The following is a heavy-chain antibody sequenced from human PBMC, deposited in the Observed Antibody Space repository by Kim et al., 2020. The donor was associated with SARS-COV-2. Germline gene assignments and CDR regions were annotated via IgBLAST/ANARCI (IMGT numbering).Heavy chain of an antibody. CDR2: INHSGST. V-gene: IGHV4-34*01. J-gene: IGHJ4*02. CDR3: ASQMVRGVTVFDY. Sequence: SETLSLTCAVYGGSFSGYYWSWIRQPPGKGLEWIGEINHSGSTNYNPSLKSRVTISVDTSKNQFSLKLSSVTAADTAVYYCASQMVRGVTVFDYWGQGTLVTVSS. CDR1: GGSFSGYY. D-gene: IGHD3-10*01.